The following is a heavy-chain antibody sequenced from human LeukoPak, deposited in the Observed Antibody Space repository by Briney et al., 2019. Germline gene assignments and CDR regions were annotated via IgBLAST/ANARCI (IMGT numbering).Heavy chain of an antibody. V-gene: IGHV4-39*01. Sequence: SETLSLTCTVCGGSISSSSYYLGWIRQPPGKGLEWIVSIYYSGSTYYNPSLKSRVTISVDTSKNQFSLKLSSVTAADTAVYYCATVGNYGGRTTSRYDYWGQGTLVTVSS. CDR2: IYYSGST. J-gene: IGHJ4*02. D-gene: IGHD4-23*01. CDR3: ATVGNYGGRTTSRYDY. CDR1: GGSISSSSYY.